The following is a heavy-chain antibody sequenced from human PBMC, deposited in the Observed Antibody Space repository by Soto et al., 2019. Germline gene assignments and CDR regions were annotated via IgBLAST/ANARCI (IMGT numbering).Heavy chain of an antibody. CDR2: IIPIFGTA. V-gene: IGHV1-69*13. CDR1: GGTFSSYA. D-gene: IGHD5-12*01. Sequence: GASVKVSCKXSGGTFSSYAISWVRQAPGQGLEWMGGIIPIFGTANYAQKFQGRVTITADESTSTAYMELSSLRSEDTAVYYCARDRVVATDRYYYGMDVWGQGTTVTVS. J-gene: IGHJ6*02. CDR3: ARDRVVATDRYYYGMDV.